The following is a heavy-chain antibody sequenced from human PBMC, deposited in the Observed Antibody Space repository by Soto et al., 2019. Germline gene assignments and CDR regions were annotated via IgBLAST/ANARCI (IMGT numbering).Heavy chain of an antibody. D-gene: IGHD2-15*01. V-gene: IGHV4-34*01. CDR2: INHSGST. Sequence: SETLSLTCAVYGGSFSGYYWSWIRQPPGKGLEWIGEINHSGSTNYNPSLKSRVTISVDTSKNQFSLKVSSVTAADTAIYYCARLAGSRYSCQTSWFDPWGQGTLVTVSS. CDR3: ARLAGSRYSCQTSWFDP. J-gene: IGHJ5*02. CDR1: GGSFSGYY.